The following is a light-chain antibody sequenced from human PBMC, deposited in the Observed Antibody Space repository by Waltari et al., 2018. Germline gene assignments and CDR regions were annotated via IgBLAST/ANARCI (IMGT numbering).Light chain of an antibody. CDR1: QSVSSSY. Sequence: EIVLTQSPGTLSLSPGERATLSCRASQSVSSSYLAWYQQKPGQAPRLLISGASSRATGIPARFSGSGSGTDFTLAISRLEPEDFAVYYCQQYGTSPAFGQGTKVEIK. CDR2: GAS. CDR3: QQYGTSPA. V-gene: IGKV3-20*01. J-gene: IGKJ1*01.